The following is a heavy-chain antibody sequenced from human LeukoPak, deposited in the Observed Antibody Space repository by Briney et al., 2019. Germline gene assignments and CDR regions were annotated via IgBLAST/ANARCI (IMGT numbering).Heavy chain of an antibody. CDR2: TKKDGSEK. J-gene: IGHJ4*02. CDR1: GFTFSGSA. D-gene: IGHD2-21*01. CDR3: VREGYFAFDF. Sequence: GGSLRLSCAASGFTFSGSAMHWVRQAPGKGLEWVANTKKDGSEKYYVDSVKGRFTISRDNAKNSLYLQMNSLRVEDTAVYYCVREGYFAFDFWGQGALVTVSS. V-gene: IGHV3-7*01.